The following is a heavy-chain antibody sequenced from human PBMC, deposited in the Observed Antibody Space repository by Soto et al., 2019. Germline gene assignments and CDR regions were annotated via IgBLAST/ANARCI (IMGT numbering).Heavy chain of an antibody. J-gene: IGHJ6*02. V-gene: IGHV6-1*01. D-gene: IGHD3-10*01. Sequence: PSRGLEWLGRTYYRSKWYNDYAVFVKSRITIKPDTSKNQLSLQLNSVTPEDTAVYYCARVRYASGGSYYFGMGVWGQGTTVTVSS. CDR3: ARVRYASGGSYYFGMGV. CDR2: TYYRSKWYN.